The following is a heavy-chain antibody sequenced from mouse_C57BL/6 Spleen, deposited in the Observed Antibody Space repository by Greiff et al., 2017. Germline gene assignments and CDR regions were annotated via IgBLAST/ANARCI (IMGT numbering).Heavy chain of an antibody. CDR2: IYPGDGDT. CDR3: ALRYYGSNNGYFDY. CDR1: GYAFSSSW. V-gene: IGHV1-82*01. Sequence: VQLQQSGPELVKPGASVKISCKASGYAFSSSWMNWVKQRPGKGLEWIGRIYPGDGDTNYNGKFKGKATLTADKSSSTAYMQLSSLTSEDSAVSFCALRYYGSNNGYFDYWGQGTTLTVSS. D-gene: IGHD1-1*01. J-gene: IGHJ2*01.